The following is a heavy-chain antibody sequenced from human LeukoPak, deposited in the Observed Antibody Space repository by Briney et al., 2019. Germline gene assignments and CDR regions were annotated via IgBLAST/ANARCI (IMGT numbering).Heavy chain of an antibody. CDR3: ARANYYDISGYDY. CDR1: GFTFRSYE. D-gene: IGHD3-22*01. Sequence: PGGSLRLSCAASGFTFRSYEMNWVRQAPGKGLEWVSYITSSGSTIYYADSVKVRFTISRDNAKNSLYLQMNSLRAEDTAVYYCARANYYDISGYDYWGQGTLVTVSS. CDR2: ITSSGSTI. J-gene: IGHJ4*02. V-gene: IGHV3-48*03.